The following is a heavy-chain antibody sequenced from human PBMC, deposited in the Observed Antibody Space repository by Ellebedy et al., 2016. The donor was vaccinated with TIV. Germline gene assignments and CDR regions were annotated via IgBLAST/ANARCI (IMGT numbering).Heavy chain of an antibody. D-gene: IGHD6-13*01. V-gene: IGHV3-23*01. CDR3: ARGFAAAVDTFDF. Sequence: PGGSLRLSCAASGFTFSSYAMSWVRQAPGKGLEWVSAISAGGTGTYYADSVKGRFTISRDTSKNTLFLQMNSLRAEDTAIYYCARGFAAAVDTFDFWGQGTLVTVSS. J-gene: IGHJ4*02. CDR1: GFTFSSYA. CDR2: ISAGGTGT.